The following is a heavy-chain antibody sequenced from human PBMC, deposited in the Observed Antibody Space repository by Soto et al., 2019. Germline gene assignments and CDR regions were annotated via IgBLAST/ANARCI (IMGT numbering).Heavy chain of an antibody. CDR3: ARHFLREQPHDF. D-gene: IGHD6-13*01. J-gene: IGHJ4*02. V-gene: IGHV5-51*01. CDR2: IYPGNSDT. CDR1: GYSFTSYW. Sequence: GESPKISCKGSGYSFTSYWISWLRQMPGKGLEWMGIIYPGNSDTRYSPSFQGQVTISADTSISTAYLQWSSLKASDTAMYYCARHFLREQPHDFWGQGTLVTVSS.